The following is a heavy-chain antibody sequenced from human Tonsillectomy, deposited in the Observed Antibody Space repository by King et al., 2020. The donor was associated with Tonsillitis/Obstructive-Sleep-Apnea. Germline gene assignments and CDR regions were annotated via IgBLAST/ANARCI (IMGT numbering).Heavy chain of an antibody. CDR3: ARAPGGWYVAALDY. CDR1: GFTFSSYA. Sequence: VQLVESGGGVVQPGRSLRLSCAASGFTFSSYAMHWVRQAPGKGLEWVAVISYDGSNKYYADSVKGRFTISRDNSKNTLYLQMNSLRAEDTAVYYCARAPGGWYVAALDYWGQGTLVTVSS. J-gene: IGHJ4*02. D-gene: IGHD6-19*01. V-gene: IGHV3-30*01. CDR2: ISYDGSNK.